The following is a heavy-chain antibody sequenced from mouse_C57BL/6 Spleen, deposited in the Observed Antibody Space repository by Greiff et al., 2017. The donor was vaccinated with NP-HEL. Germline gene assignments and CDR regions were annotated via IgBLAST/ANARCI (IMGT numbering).Heavy chain of an antibody. CDR2: IDPSDSYT. V-gene: IGHV1-69*01. D-gene: IGHD2-1*01. CDR3: ASIYYGNYVYFDY. Sequence: QVQLQQPGAELVMPGASVKLSCKASGYTFTSYWMHWVKQRPGQGLEWIGEIDPSDSYTNYNQKFKGKSTLTVDKSSSTAYMQLSSLTSEDSAVYYCASIYYGNYVYFDYWGQGTTLTVSS. J-gene: IGHJ2*01. CDR1: GYTFTSYW.